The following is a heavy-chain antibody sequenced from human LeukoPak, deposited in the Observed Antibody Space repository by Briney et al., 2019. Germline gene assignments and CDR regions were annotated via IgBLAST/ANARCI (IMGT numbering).Heavy chain of an antibody. CDR1: GFTVSSNY. CDR3: ASGKETSMAQGY. Sequence: PGGSLRLSCAVSGFTVSSNYMTWVRQAPGKGLEWVSVIYSGGSIYYADSVKGRFTISRDISKNTVDLQLNCLRAEDTAVYYCASGKETSMAQGYWGQGTLVTVSS. D-gene: IGHD5-18*01. CDR2: IYSGGSI. V-gene: IGHV3-53*01. J-gene: IGHJ4*02.